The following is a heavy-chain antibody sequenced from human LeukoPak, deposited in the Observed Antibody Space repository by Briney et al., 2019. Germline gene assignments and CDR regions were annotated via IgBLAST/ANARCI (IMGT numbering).Heavy chain of an antibody. CDR3: ARSLLATMAIGHYFDY. J-gene: IGHJ4*02. Sequence: KPSETLSLTCAVYGGSFSDYYWSWIRQPPGKGLEWIGEINHSGSTNYNPSLKSRVTISVDTSKNQFSLRLSSVTAADTGVYYCARSLLATMAIGHYFDYWGQGTLVTVSS. D-gene: IGHD5-12*01. CDR2: INHSGST. V-gene: IGHV4-34*01. CDR1: GGSFSDYY.